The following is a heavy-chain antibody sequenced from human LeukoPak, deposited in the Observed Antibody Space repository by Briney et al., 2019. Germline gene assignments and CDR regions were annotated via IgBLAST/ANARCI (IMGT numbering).Heavy chain of an antibody. CDR3: ARPPSDNLLTGSLYYFDN. V-gene: IGHV3-23*01. Sequence: GGSLRLSCAASGFSFSICAVSWVRQAPGKGLEWVSGISGSGDTTDYADSVKGRFTISRDNSKNTLYLQINSLRAEDTAVYYCARPPSDNLLTGSLYYFDNWGQGTLVTVSS. CDR1: GFSFSICA. J-gene: IGHJ4*02. CDR2: ISGSGDTT. D-gene: IGHD3-9*01.